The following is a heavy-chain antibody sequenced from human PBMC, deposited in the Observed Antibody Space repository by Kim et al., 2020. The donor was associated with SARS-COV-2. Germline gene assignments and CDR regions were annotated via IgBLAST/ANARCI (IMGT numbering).Heavy chain of an antibody. CDR1: GFTFSDYY. CDR3: ARDLGGGYSGYDKGYFDY. D-gene: IGHD5-12*01. V-gene: IGHV3-11*01. CDR2: ISSIGTAI. Sequence: GGSLRLSCEASGFTFSDYYMGWIRQAPGKGLEWISYISSIGTAIYYADSVKGRFTISRDNVKNSLSLQMNSLGAEDTAVYYCARDLGGGYSGYDKGYFDYWGQGTLVTVSP. J-gene: IGHJ4*02.